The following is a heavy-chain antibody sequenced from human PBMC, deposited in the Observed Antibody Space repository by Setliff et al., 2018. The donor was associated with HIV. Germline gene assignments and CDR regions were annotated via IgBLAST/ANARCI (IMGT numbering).Heavy chain of an antibody. CDR2: INPSGGST. Sequence: ASVKVSCKASGYTFTRYFMHCVRQAPGQGLEWLGMINPSGGSTWYAQKFQGRVTMTGDTSTNTLYMELSSLRSEDTAVYSCARGWEGGMDYWGQGTLVTVSS. D-gene: IGHD1-26*01. CDR3: ARGWEGGMDY. V-gene: IGHV1-46*01. CDR1: GYTFTRYF. J-gene: IGHJ4*02.